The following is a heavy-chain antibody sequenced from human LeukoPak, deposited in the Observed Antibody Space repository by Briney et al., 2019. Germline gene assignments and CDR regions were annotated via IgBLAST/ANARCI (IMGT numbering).Heavy chain of an antibody. V-gene: IGHV5-51*01. CDR2: IYPGDSDT. J-gene: IGHJ2*01. Sequence: LGESLKISCKGSGYSFTSYWIGWVRQMPGKGLEWMGIIYPGDSDTRYSPSFQGQATISADKSISTAYLQWSSLKASDTAIYYCARRAREAARLGFFDIWGRGTLVTVSS. D-gene: IGHD6-6*01. CDR3: ARRAREAARLGFFDI. CDR1: GYSFTSYW.